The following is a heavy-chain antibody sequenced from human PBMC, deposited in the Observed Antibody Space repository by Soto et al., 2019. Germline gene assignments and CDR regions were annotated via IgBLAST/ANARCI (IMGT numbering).Heavy chain of an antibody. J-gene: IGHJ4*02. CDR2: ISGSGGST. CDR1: GFTFSSYA. D-gene: IGHD3-22*01. Sequence: PGGSLRLSCAASGFTFSSYAMSWVRQAPGKGLEWVSAISGSGGSTYYADSVKGRFTISRDNSKNTLYLQMNSLRAEDTAVYYYAKHIPKNANYDSSGYSFDYWGQGTLVTVSS. CDR3: AKHIPKNANYDSSGYSFDY. V-gene: IGHV3-23*01.